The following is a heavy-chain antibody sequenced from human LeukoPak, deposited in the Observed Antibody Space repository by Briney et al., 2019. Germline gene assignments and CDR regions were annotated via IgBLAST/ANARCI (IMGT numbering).Heavy chain of an antibody. D-gene: IGHD6-19*01. J-gene: IGHJ4*02. CDR3: AKERPSGWVPNF. CDR2: INPKNGDT. Sequence: ASVKVSCKASGYTFTSYGISWVRQAPGHGLEWMGWINPKNGDTDIAQKFGGLVTMTRDTSIATAFLDLTRLTSDDTAVYYCAKERPSGWVPNFWGPGTLVTVSS. CDR1: GYTFTSYG. V-gene: IGHV1-2*04.